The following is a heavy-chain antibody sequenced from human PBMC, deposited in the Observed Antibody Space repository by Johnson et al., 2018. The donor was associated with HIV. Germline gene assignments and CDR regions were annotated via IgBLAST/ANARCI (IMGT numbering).Heavy chain of an antibody. V-gene: IGHV3-30-3*02. CDR2: ISYDGSNK. CDR1: GFSFSSYA. J-gene: IGHJ3*02. CDR3: AKTAWVFEPDASDI. D-gene: IGHD3-3*01. Sequence: QVQLVESGGGVVQPGRSLRLSCAASGFSFSSYAMHWVRQAPGKGLEWVAVISYDGSNKYYADSVKGRFTISRDNSKNTMYLQMNSLRAEDTAVYYCAKTAWVFEPDASDIWGQGTMVTVSS.